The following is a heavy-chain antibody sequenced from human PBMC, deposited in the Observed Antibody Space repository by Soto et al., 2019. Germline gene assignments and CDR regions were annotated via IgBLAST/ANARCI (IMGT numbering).Heavy chain of an antibody. V-gene: IGHV1-18*01. CDR2: IRPGSGNI. CDR1: GYTFSSVG. CDR3: ARDRSTGDY. Sequence: QVQLVQSGTEVRKPGASVRVSCKASGYTFSSVGISWVRQAPGQGLEWMGWIRPGSGNIDYAQKFEGRVTMTADTSTSTVYMELRSLGSDDTAVYYCARDRSTGDYWGQGTLVTVSS. J-gene: IGHJ4*02.